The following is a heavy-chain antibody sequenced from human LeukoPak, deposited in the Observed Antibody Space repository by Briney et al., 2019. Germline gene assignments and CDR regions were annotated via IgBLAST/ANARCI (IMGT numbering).Heavy chain of an antibody. D-gene: IGHD3-3*01. J-gene: IGHJ4*02. CDR2: ISGSGDRT. CDR1: GFTFSSYA. V-gene: IGHV3-23*01. CDR3: AKDLNYDFWIGYCPFDY. Sequence: GGSLRLSCAASGFTFSSYAMSWVRQAPGKGLEWVSAISGSGDRTYYGDSVKGRFTISRDNSKNTLYLQMNSLRAEDMAVYYCAKDLNYDFWIGYCPFDYWGQGTLVTVSS.